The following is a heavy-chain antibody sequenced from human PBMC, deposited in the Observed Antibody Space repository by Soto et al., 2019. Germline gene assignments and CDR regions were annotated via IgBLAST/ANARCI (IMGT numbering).Heavy chain of an antibody. Sequence: SLSLSSAASGFTFRSFGMPWIRQAPVKGLEWVALISYDGTNKYYADSVRGRFTISRDNSKNTLYLEMNTLRVEDTAVYYCAKVLPSTGIEGGGDAFDIWGQGTMVTVSS. CDR3: AKVLPSTGIEGGGDAFDI. J-gene: IGHJ3*02. CDR2: ISYDGTNK. D-gene: IGHD1-26*01. V-gene: IGHV3-30*18. CDR1: GFTFRSFG.